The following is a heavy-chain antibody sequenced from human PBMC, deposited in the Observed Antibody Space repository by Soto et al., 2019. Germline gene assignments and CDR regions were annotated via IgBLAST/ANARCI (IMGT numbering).Heavy chain of an antibody. Sequence: SETLSLTCTVTGGSISGYYWTWIRQSDGEGLEWIGRIYSSGSTNYNPSLKSRVTISLDTSMNYFSLRLSSVTAADTAVYYCARGQRFSDWFDPWGQGTLVTVSS. D-gene: IGHD3-3*01. CDR1: GGSISGYY. CDR3: ARGQRFSDWFDP. V-gene: IGHV4-4*07. CDR2: IYSSGST. J-gene: IGHJ5*02.